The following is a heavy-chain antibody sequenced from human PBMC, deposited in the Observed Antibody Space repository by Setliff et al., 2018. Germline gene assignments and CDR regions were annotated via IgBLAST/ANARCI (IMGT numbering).Heavy chain of an antibody. CDR2: IHDSGNPT. CDR3: ARVGWELIRYFDY. CDR1: GFTFSNYY. D-gene: IGHD3-16*01. Sequence: PGGSLRLSCAASGFTFSNYYMTWIRQAPGKGLEWISYIHDSGNPTYYADSVKGRFTISRDNAKNSLYLQMNSLRAEDTAVYYCARVGWELIRYFDYWGQGTLVTVSS. V-gene: IGHV3-11*04. J-gene: IGHJ4*02.